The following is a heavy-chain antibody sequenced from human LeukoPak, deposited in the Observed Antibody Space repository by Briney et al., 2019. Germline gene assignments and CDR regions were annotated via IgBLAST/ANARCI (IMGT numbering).Heavy chain of an antibody. D-gene: IGHD4-17*01. CDR1: GFTFSSYA. J-gene: IGHJ4*02. Sequence: GGSLRLSCAASGFTFSSYAMSWVRQAPGKGLEWVSAISGSGGSTYYADSVKGRFTISRDNSKNTLYLQMNSLRAVDTAVYYCAKDMKDGYGDYVFDYWGQGTLVTVSS. CDR3: AKDMKDGYGDYVFDY. V-gene: IGHV3-23*01. CDR2: ISGSGGST.